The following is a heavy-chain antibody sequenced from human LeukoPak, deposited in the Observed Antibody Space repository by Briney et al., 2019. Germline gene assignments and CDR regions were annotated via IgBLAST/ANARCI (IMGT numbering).Heavy chain of an antibody. CDR1: GYTFTSYY. CDR3: ARVGEYSSAYYYYGMDA. V-gene: IGHV1-46*01. CDR2: INPSGGST. D-gene: IGHD6-6*01. J-gene: IGHJ6*02. Sequence: ASVKVSCKASGYTFTSYYMHWVRQAPGQGLEWMGIINPSGGSTSYAQKFQGRVTMTRDTSTSTVYMELSSLRSEDTAVYYCARVGEYSSAYYYYGMDAWGQGTTVTVSS.